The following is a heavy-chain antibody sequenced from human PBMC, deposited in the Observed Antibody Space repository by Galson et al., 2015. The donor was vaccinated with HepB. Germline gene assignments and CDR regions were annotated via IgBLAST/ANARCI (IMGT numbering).Heavy chain of an antibody. J-gene: IGHJ3*02. V-gene: IGHV3-30-3*01. CDR2: ISYDGSNK. CDR3: ARESVFMINAFDI. Sequence: SLRLSCAASGFTFSSYAMHWVRQAPGKGLEWVAVISYDGSNKYYADSVKGRFTISRDNSKNTLYLQMNSLRAEDTAVYYCARESVFMINAFDIWGQGTMVTVSS. CDR1: GFTFSSYA. D-gene: IGHD5/OR15-5a*01.